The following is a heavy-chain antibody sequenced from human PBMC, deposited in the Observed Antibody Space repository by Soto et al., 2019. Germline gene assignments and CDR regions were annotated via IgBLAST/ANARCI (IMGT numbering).Heavy chain of an antibody. CDR3: ARGGDGYHCGAVY. CDR2: IIPKLGSA. D-gene: IGHD2-21*01. Sequence: QVQLVQSGAEVKEPGSSVKVSCKASGVGNLRDYRTTWVRRAPGQGLEWMGGIIPKLGSANYAQNFQGRVTITADESTNAVYMELRSLRSDDTAVYYCARGGDGYHCGAVYWGQGTPVTVSS. V-gene: IGHV1-69*01. J-gene: IGHJ4*02. CDR1: GVGNLRDYR.